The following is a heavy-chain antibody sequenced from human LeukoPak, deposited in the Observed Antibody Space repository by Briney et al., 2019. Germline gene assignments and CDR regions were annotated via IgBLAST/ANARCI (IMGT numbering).Heavy chain of an antibody. D-gene: IGHD3-3*01. CDR1: GYTFTGYY. CDR2: INPSGGST. CDR3: ARGYYDFWSGYLGYYYYYMDV. V-gene: IGHV1-46*03. J-gene: IGHJ6*03. Sequence: ASVKVSCKASGYTFTGYYMHWVRQAPGQGLEWMGIINPSGGSTSYAQKFQGRVTMTRDTSTSTVYMELSSLRSEDTAVYYCARGYYDFWSGYLGYYYYYMDVWGKGTTVTVSS.